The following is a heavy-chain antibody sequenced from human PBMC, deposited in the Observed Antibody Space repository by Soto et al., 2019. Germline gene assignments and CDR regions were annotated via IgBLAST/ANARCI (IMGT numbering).Heavy chain of an antibody. Sequence: PGGSLRLSCAASGFTFSDYYMSWIRQAPGKGLEYISYISSSSGSTNYADSVKGRFTISRDNAKNSLYLQMSSLRAEDTAVYYCARDRGGYDRLYYYLGMDVWGQGTTVTVSS. V-gene: IGHV3-11*06. CDR2: ISSSSGST. CDR3: ARDRGGYDRLYYYLGMDV. J-gene: IGHJ6*02. D-gene: IGHD5-12*01. CDR1: GFTFSDYY.